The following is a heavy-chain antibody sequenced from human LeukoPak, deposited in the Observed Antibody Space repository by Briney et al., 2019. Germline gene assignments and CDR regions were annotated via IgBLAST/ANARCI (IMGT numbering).Heavy chain of an antibody. CDR1: GGSISSYY. Sequence: SETLSLTCTVSGGSISSYYWSWIRQPPGEGLEWIGYIYSSGSTNYNPSLNPSLKSRVTISVDTSKNQFSLKLSSVTAADTAVYYCARQGGTDYGDYLAYWGQGTLVTVSS. CDR3: ARQGGTDYGDYLAY. CDR2: IYSSGST. J-gene: IGHJ4*02. V-gene: IGHV4-59*08. D-gene: IGHD4-17*01.